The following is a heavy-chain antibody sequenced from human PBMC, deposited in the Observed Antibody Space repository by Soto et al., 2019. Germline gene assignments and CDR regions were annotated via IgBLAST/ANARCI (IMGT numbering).Heavy chain of an antibody. CDR3: ARLGYCSSTSCPSQSDGDSDVDY. D-gene: IGHD2-2*01. J-gene: IGHJ4*02. Sequence: PGGSLRLSCAASGFTFSSYWMHWVRQAPGKGLVWVSRFNSDGSSTSYADSVKGRFTISRDNAKNTLYLQMNSLRAEDTAVYYCARLGYCSSTSCPSQSDGDSDVDYWGQGTLVTVSS. CDR2: FNSDGSST. V-gene: IGHV3-74*01. CDR1: GFTFSSYW.